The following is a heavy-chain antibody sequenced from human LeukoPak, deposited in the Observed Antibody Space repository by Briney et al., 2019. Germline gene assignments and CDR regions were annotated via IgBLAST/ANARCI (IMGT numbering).Heavy chain of an antibody. CDR2: ISYSGTT. J-gene: IGHJ5*02. CDR1: GGSISSSY. V-gene: IGHV4-59*08. CDR3: ARREVEMRASASGNWLGP. D-gene: IGHD3-10*01. Sequence: PSETLSLTCTVSGGSISSSYWNWVRQPPGKGLEWIGRISYSGTTNYNPSLKSRVTISSDASKNQFSLKLTSVTAADTAVYYCARREVEMRASASGNWLGPWGQGTLVTVSS.